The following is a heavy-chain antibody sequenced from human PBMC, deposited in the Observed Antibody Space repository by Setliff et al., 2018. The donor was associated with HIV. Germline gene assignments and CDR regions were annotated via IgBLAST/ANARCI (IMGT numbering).Heavy chain of an antibody. CDR2: INPKSDGT. V-gene: IGHV1-2*04. D-gene: IGHD3-10*01. Sequence: GASVKVSCKASGYSFTDYYIHWVRQAPGQGLEWMGWINPKSDGTNYAQKFQGWITMTRDTSISTAYMELSRLRSDDTAVYYCAREFTTVRGVTITKYFDLWGRGTLVTVSS. CDR3: AREFTTVRGVTITKYFDL. J-gene: IGHJ2*01. CDR1: GYSFTDYY.